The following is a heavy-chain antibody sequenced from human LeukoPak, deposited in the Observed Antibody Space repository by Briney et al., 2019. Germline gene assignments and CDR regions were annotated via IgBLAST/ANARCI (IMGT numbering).Heavy chain of an antibody. Sequence: PSETLSLTCTVSGGSISSYYWSWIRQPPGKGLEWIGYIYYSGSTNYNPSLKSRVTISVDTSKNQFSLKLSSVTAADTAVYYCARDREGLERPDAQDAFDIWGQGTMVTVSS. CDR3: ARDREGLERPDAQDAFDI. J-gene: IGHJ3*02. CDR2: IYYSGST. CDR1: GGSISSYY. V-gene: IGHV4-59*01. D-gene: IGHD1-1*01.